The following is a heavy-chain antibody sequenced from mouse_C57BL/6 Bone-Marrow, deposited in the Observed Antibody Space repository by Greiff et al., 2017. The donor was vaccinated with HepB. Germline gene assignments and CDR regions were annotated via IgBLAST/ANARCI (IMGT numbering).Heavy chain of an antibody. CDR2: IRNKANGYTT. CDR1: GFTFTDYY. Sequence: EVKLMESGGDLVKPGGSLSLSCAASGFTFTDYYMSWVRQPPGKALEWLGFIRNKANGYTTEYSASVKGRFTISRDNSQSILYLQMNALRAEDSATYYCARYRTGNYAMDYWGQGTSVTVSS. CDR3: ARYRTGNYAMDY. J-gene: IGHJ4*01. V-gene: IGHV7-3*01.